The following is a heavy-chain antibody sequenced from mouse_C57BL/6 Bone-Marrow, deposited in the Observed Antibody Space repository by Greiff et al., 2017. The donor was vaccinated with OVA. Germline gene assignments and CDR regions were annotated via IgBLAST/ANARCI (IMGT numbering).Heavy chain of an antibody. CDR1: GFTFSDYG. Sequence: EVKLQESGGGLVKPGGSLKLSCAASGFTFSDYGMHWVRQAPEKGLEWVAYISRGSSTIYYADPVKGRFTISRDNAKNTLFLQMTSLMSDDTAMYYCASLRNISYCYFDFWGTGTTVTVSS. CDR2: ISRGSSTI. CDR3: ASLRNISYCYFDF. V-gene: IGHV5-17*01. J-gene: IGHJ1*03.